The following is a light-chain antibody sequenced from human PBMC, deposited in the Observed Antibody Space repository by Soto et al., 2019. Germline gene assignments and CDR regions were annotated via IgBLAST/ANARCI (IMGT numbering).Light chain of an antibody. CDR1: SSDIGGYDY. CDR3: TSYASGSSHVV. V-gene: IGLV2-14*01. Sequence: QSALTQPASVSGSPGQSITRSCTGTSSDIGGYDYVSWYQRHPGQAPILIIYEVNNRTSGVSNRFSGSKSGNTASLTFSGLQAEDDAAYYCTSYASGSSHVVFGGGTKLTV. CDR2: EVN. J-gene: IGLJ2*01.